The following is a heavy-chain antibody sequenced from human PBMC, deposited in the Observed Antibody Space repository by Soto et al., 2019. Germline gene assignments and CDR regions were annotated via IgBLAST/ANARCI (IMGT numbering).Heavy chain of an antibody. Sequence: SETLSLTCTVSGGSVSSGSYYWSWIRQPPGKGLEWIGYIYYSGSTNYNPSLKSRVTISVDTSKNQFSLKLSSVTAADTAVYYCARWATWFDPWGQGTLVTVSS. CDR2: IYYSGST. J-gene: IGHJ5*02. V-gene: IGHV4-61*01. CDR3: ARWATWFDP. CDR1: GGSVSSGSYY.